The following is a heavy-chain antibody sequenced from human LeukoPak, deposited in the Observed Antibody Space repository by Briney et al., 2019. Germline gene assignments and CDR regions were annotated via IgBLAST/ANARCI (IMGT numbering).Heavy chain of an antibody. V-gene: IGHV3-74*01. CDR3: AKYLYDYSYYGMDV. CDR1: GFTFSSYW. J-gene: IGHJ6*02. Sequence: PGGSLRLSCAASGFTFSSYWMHWVRQAPGKGLVWVSRINSDGSITTYADSVKGRFTISRDNAMNTLYLQMNSLRAEDTAVYYCAKYLYDYSYYGMDVWGQGTTVTVSS. D-gene: IGHD5/OR15-5a*01. CDR2: INSDGSIT.